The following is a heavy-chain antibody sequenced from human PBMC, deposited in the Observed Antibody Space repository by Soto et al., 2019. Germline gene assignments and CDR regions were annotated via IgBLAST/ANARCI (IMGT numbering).Heavy chain of an antibody. CDR1: GFTFSSYS. J-gene: IGHJ6*03. CDR2: ISSSSSYI. Sequence: GGSLRLSCAASGFTFSSYSMNWVRQAPGKGLEWVSSISSSSSYIYYADSVKGRFNISRDNAKNSLYLQMNSLRAEDTAVYYCARGFRRFLEWLPYYYYYYMDVWGKGTTVTVSS. CDR3: ARGFRRFLEWLPYYYYYYMDV. D-gene: IGHD3-3*01. V-gene: IGHV3-21*01.